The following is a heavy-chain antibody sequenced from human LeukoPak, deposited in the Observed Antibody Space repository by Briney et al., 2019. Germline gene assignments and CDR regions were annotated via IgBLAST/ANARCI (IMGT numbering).Heavy chain of an antibody. D-gene: IGHD3/OR15-3a*01. CDR1: GYSISSGYY. V-gene: IGHV4-38-2*01. J-gene: IGHJ4*02. Sequence: SETLSLTCAVSGYSISSGYYWGWIRQPPGKGLEWIGSIYHSGSTYYNPSLKSRVTISVDTFKNQFSLKLSSVTAADTAVYYCARQNRYDIYYFDYWGQGTLVTVSS. CDR2: IYHSGST. CDR3: ARQNRYDIYYFDY.